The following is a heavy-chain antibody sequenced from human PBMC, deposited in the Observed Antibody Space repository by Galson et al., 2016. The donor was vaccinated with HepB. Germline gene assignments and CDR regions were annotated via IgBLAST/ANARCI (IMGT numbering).Heavy chain of an antibody. Sequence: ETLSLTCDVYGGSFSGYYWSWIRQPPGKGLEWIGEINHSGSTNYNPSLKSRVILSVDTSKNQFSLKLSSVTAADTAVYYCSTEYYYYGMDVWGQETTVTVSS. CDR3: STEYYYYGMDV. CDR1: GGSFSGYY. V-gene: IGHV4-34*01. CDR2: INHSGST. D-gene: IGHD4-17*01. J-gene: IGHJ6*02.